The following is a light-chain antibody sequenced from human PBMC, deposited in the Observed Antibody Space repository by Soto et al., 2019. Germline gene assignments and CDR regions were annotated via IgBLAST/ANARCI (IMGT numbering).Light chain of an antibody. J-gene: IGLJ2*01. CDR2: DVS. CDR1: SSDVGGHNY. V-gene: IGLV2-14*01. CDR3: SSYTSSSTVV. Sequence: QSALTQPASVSGSPGQSITISCTGTSSDVGGHNYVSWYQQHPGKAPKLMTYDVSTRPSGVSNRFSGSKSGNTVSLAISGHQAEDEADYYCSSYTSSSTVVFGGGTKPTVL.